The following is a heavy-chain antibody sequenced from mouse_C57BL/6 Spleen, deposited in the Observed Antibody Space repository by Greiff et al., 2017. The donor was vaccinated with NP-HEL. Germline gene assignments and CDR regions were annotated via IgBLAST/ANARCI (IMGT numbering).Heavy chain of an antibody. J-gene: IGHJ4*01. CDR1: GYTFTSYW. Sequence: VQLQQPGAELVMPGASVKLSCKASGYTFTSYWMHWVKQRPGQGLEWIGEIDPSDSYTNYNQKFKGKSTLTVDKSSSTAYMQLSSLTSEDSAVYYCARRYYGSSPYAMDYWGQGTSVTVSS. CDR2: IDPSDSYT. V-gene: IGHV1-69*01. D-gene: IGHD1-1*01. CDR3: ARRYYGSSPYAMDY.